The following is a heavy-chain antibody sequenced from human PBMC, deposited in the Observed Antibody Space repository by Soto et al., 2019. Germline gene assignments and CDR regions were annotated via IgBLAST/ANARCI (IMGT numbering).Heavy chain of an antibody. J-gene: IGHJ5*02. CDR2: IYYTGKT. CDR3: GRDLTSNANCIDP. CDR1: GDYIHVGGYY. V-gene: IGHV4-30-4*01. Sequence: SETLSLTCSVSGDYIHVGGYYWTWIRQRPGKGLEWMGYIYYTGKTYYNPSLESRLTMSVDRSKNQFSLRLTSVTVADTAVYFCGRDLTSNANCIDPWGQGTLVTV. D-gene: IGHD2-2*01.